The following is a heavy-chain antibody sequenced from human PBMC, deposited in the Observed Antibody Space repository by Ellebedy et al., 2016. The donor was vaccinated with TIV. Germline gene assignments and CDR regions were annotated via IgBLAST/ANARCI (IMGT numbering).Heavy chain of an antibody. V-gene: IGHV4-34*01. CDR3: ARDYGGNSFFVAY. CDR2: INHSGST. D-gene: IGHD4-23*01. J-gene: IGHJ4*02. Sequence: SETLSLXXAVYGGSFSGYFWSWIRQPPGKGLEWIGEINHSGSTNYNPSLKSRLTVSVDTSKNQFSLKLSSVTAADTAVYYCARDYGGNSFFVAYWGQGTLVTVSP. CDR1: GGSFSGYF.